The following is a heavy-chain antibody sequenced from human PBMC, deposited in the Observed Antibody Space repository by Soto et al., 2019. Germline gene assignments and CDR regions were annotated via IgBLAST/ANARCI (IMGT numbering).Heavy chain of an antibody. CDR1: GGSFSDYY. CDR2: INHSGST. J-gene: IGHJ2*01. Sequence: QVRLQQWGAGLLKPSETLPLTCAVYGGSFSDYYWSWIRQPPGKGLEWIGEINHSGSTNYNPSLKTRVTLSVDTSTNHFSLNLNSVTAADTAVYYCASDLPSRYFDLSCRGTPVTVSS. V-gene: IGHV4-34*01. CDR3: ASDLPSRYFDL.